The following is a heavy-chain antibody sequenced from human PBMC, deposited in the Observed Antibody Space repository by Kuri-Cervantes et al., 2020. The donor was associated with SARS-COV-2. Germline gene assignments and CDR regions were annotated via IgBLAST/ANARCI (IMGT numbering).Heavy chain of an antibody. Sequence: SVKVSCKASGYTFTSYGISWVRQAPGQGLEWMGGIIPMFGITNYAQKFQGRLTITADESTSTAYMELSGLRSEDTAVYYCARDVGYGGDSELDINYFDYWGQGTLVTVSS. CDR2: IIPMFGIT. D-gene: IGHD4-23*01. CDR1: GYTFTSYG. V-gene: IGHV1-69*13. J-gene: IGHJ4*02. CDR3: ARDVGYGGDSELDINYFDY.